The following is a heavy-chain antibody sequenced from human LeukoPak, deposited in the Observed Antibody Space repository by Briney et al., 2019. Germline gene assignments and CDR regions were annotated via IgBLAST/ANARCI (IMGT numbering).Heavy chain of an antibody. CDR1: GFTFRSYW. Sequence: GGSLGLSCAASGFTFRSYWMHWVRQAPGKGLVWVSRINGDGSSTSYADSVKGRFTISRDNAKNTLYLQMNSLRAEDTAVYYCARDAVGYSYGSPDYWGQGTLVTVSS. CDR2: INGDGSST. CDR3: ARDAVGYSYGSPDY. V-gene: IGHV3-74*01. J-gene: IGHJ4*02. D-gene: IGHD5-18*01.